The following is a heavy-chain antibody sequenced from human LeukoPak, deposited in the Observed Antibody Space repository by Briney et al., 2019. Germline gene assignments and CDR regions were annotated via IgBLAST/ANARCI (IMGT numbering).Heavy chain of an antibody. J-gene: IGHJ4*02. D-gene: IGHD3-22*01. V-gene: IGHV4-34*01. CDR1: GGSFSGYY. CDR2: INHSGST. CDR3: ARRIPDSSGYYPLDY. Sequence: SETLSLTCAVYGGSFSGYYWSWIRQPPGKWLEWLGEINHSGSTNYNPSLKSRVTISVDTSENQFSLKLSSVTAADTAVYYCARRIPDSSGYYPLDYWGQGTLVTVSS.